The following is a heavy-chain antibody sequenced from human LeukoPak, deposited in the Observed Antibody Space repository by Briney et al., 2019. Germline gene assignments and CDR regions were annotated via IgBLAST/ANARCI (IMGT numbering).Heavy chain of an antibody. D-gene: IGHD3-3*01. CDR3: AGYDFWTAYQVAPFDASDI. V-gene: IGHV3-30-3*01. J-gene: IGHJ3*02. Sequence: GRSLRLSCAAAGFTFSTYAMHWVRQAPGKGLEWVALISYDGSNEYYADSVKGRFTISRDNSKKTLYLQMNSLRPEDTAVYYCAGYDFWTAYQVAPFDASDIWGQGTVVIVSS. CDR1: GFTFSTYA. CDR2: ISYDGSNE.